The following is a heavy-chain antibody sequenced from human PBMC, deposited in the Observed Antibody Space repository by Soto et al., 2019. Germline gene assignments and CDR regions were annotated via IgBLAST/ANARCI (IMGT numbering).Heavy chain of an antibody. CDR1: GFTFTIFA. Sequence: VGSLRLSCAASGFTFTIFAMSWVRQSPGKGLEWVSTISGSGGSTYYADAVKGRFTISRDNSMGTLYLQMKSLRVEDTAIYYCAKEVSLGSTVDLGYWGQGTLVTVSS. V-gene: IGHV3-23*01. J-gene: IGHJ4*02. CDR2: ISGSGGST. CDR3: AKEVSLGSTVDLGY. D-gene: IGHD7-27*01.